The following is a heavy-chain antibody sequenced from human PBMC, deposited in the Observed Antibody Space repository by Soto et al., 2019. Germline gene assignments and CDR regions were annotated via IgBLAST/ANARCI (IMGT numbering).Heavy chain of an antibody. Sequence: QVQLVQSGVEVKMPGASVTVSCKASGYTFITYGISWLRQAPGQGLEWMGWIHPSDGNTHYAQKFQDRFTMTTDTSTNTAYMDPRGLRSDDTAVYYCARDWGSKSGPTIVDKWGQGTLGTVSS. D-gene: IGHD3-16*01. J-gene: IGHJ4*02. V-gene: IGHV1-18*01. CDR2: IHPSDGNT. CDR1: GYTFITYG. CDR3: ARDWGSKSGPTIVDK.